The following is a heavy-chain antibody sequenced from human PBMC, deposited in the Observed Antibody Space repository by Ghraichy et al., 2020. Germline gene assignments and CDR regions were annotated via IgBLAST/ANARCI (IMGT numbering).Heavy chain of an antibody. CDR2: ISGSGGIT. Sequence: GGSLRLSCAASGFTFSSNSMSWVRQAPGKGLEWVSVISGSGGITHYADSVKGWFTISRDNSKNTVFLQMNSLRAEDTAVYYCGKESPLCGGGCNSLLDYWGQGNLVTVSS. CDR3: GKESPLCGGGCNSLLDY. V-gene: IGHV3-23*01. D-gene: IGHD2-15*01. CDR1: GFTFSSNS. J-gene: IGHJ4*02.